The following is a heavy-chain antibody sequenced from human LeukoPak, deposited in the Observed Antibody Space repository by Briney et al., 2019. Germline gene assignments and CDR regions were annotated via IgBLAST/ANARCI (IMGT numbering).Heavy chain of an antibody. D-gene: IGHD4-23*01. CDR1: GFTVSSNY. Sequence: GGSLRLSCAASGFTVSSNYMSWVRQAPGKGLEWVSVIYSGGSTYYADSVKGRFTISRDNSKNTLYLQMNSLRAEDTAVYYCARDSSGGNSFVESAFDYWGQGTLVTVSS. V-gene: IGHV3-66*01. CDR3: ARDSSGGNSFVESAFDY. CDR2: IYSGGST. J-gene: IGHJ4*02.